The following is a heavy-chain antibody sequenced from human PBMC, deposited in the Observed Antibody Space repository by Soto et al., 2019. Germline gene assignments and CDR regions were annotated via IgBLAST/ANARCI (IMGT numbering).Heavy chain of an antibody. CDR1: GGSISSYY. Sequence: SSETLSLTCTVSGGSISSYYWSWIRQPPGKGLEWIGYIYYSGSTNYNPSLKSRVTISVDTSKNQFSLKLSSVTAADTAVYYCARVYCSGGSCYSYYFDYWGQGTLVTV. D-gene: IGHD2-15*01. J-gene: IGHJ4*02. V-gene: IGHV4-59*01. CDR3: ARVYCSGGSCYSYYFDY. CDR2: IYYSGST.